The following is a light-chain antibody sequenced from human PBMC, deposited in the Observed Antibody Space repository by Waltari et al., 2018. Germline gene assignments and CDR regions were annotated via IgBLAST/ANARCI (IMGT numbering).Light chain of an antibody. CDR1: QPLLHSDGTTY. CDR3: MQGLDLPLT. J-gene: IGKJ4*01. CDR2: ELS. Sequence: EIVLTQTPLSLSVTPGQPASISCKSSQPLLHSDGTTYLHWYLQRPGQSPQLLIYELSSRFSGVSDRFSGSGSGTDFTLKISRVEAADVGTYYCMQGLDLPLTFGGGTKVEIK. V-gene: IGKV2-29*02.